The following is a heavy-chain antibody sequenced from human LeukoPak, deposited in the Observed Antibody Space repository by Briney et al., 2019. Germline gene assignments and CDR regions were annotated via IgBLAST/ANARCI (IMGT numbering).Heavy chain of an antibody. CDR3: AREWRGYGDYGF. Sequence: ASVTVSCKASGYTFTGYYMHWVRQAPGQGLEWMGWINPNSGGTNYAQKFQGRVTMTRDTSISTAYMELSSLRSEDTAVYYCAREWRGYGDYGFWGQGTLVTVSS. CDR2: INPNSGGT. V-gene: IGHV1-2*02. CDR1: GYTFTGYY. D-gene: IGHD4-17*01. J-gene: IGHJ4*02.